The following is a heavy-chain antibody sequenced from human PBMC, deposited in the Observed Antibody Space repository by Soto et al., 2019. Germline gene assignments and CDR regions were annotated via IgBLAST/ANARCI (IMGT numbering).Heavy chain of an antibody. J-gene: IGHJ4*02. CDR2: IFSNDEK. CDR1: GFSLSNARMG. V-gene: IGHV2-26*01. Sequence: QFTLKESGPVLVKPTETLTLTCTVSGFSLSNARMGVSWIRQPPGKALEWLAHIFSNDEKSYSTSLKSRLTISKDTSKSQVVLTMTNMDPVDTATYYCARIRLYSGYDRPFDYWGQGTLVTVSS. CDR3: ARIRLYSGYDRPFDY. D-gene: IGHD5-12*01.